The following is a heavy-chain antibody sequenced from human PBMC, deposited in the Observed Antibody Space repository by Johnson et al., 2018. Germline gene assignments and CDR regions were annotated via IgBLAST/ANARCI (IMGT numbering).Heavy chain of an antibody. J-gene: IGHJ3*02. CDR1: GYSFTSYW. Sequence: QLLESGAEVKKPGESLKISCKGSGYSFTSYWLGWVRQMPGKGLEWMGIIYPGDSDTRYSPSFHGQVTNPADKSIITAYRQCSSLKAPDTSMYYLARQEATMIGVPLGPDAVDIWGQGTTVTVSS. D-gene: IGHD3-22*01. CDR2: IYPGDSDT. V-gene: IGHV5-51*01. CDR3: ARQEATMIGVPLGPDAVDI.